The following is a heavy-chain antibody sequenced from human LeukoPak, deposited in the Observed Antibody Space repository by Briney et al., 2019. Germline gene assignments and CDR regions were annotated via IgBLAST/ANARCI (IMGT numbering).Heavy chain of an antibody. Sequence: SETLSLTCTVSGGSISSSSYYWGWIRQPPGKGLEWIGSIYYSGSTYYNPSLKSRVTISVDTSKNQSSLKLSSVTAADTAVYYCARNPVYYYDSSGSADDNWFDPWGQGTLVTVSS. CDR3: ARNPVYYYDSSGSADDNWFDP. J-gene: IGHJ5*02. V-gene: IGHV4-39*01. CDR2: IYYSGST. D-gene: IGHD3-22*01. CDR1: GGSISSSSYY.